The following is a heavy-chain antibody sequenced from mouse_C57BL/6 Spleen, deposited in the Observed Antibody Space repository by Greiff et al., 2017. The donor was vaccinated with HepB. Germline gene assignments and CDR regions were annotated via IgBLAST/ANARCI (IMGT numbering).Heavy chain of an antibody. CDR1: GYTFTSYW. CDR3: AREGQLTYYLDY. CDR2: IYPSDSET. D-gene: IGHD3-2*02. V-gene: IGHV1-61*01. J-gene: IGHJ2*01. Sequence: QVQLQQPGAELVRPGSSVKLSCKASGYTFTSYWMDWVKQRPGQGLEWIGNIYPSDSETHYNQKFKDKATLTVDKSSSTAYMQLSSLTSEDSAVYYCAREGQLTYYLDYWGQGTTLTVSS.